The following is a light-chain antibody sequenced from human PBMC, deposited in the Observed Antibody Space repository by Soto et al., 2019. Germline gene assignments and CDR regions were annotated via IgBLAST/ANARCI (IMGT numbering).Light chain of an antibody. J-gene: IGKJ1*01. CDR2: KAS. CDR1: QNVNNC. V-gene: IGKV1-5*03. CDR3: KQNNSYWT. Sequence: DIQMTQSPSTLSASVGDRVTITCRASQNVNNCLAWYQQNPGKPPKLLTHKASNLESGVTSRFSGSGSGTVFSLNISRLQPDDFATYYCKQNNSYWTFGQGTKVEIK.